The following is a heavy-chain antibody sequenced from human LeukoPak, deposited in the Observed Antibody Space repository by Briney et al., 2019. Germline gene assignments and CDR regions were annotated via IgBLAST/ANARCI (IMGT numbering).Heavy chain of an antibody. CDR1: GGSISSGDYY. CDR2: IYYSGST. D-gene: IGHD3-10*01. J-gene: IGHJ3*02. CDR3: ARRPYGSGSYSHAFDI. V-gene: IGHV4-30-4*01. Sequence: SQTLSLTCTVSGGSISSGDYYWSWIRQPPGKGLEWIGYIYYSGSTYYNPSLKSRVTISVDTSKNQFSLKLSSVTAADTAVYYCARRPYGSGSYSHAFDIWGQGTMVTVSS.